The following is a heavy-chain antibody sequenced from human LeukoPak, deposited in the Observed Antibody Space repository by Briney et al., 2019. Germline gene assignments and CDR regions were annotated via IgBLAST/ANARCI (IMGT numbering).Heavy chain of an antibody. D-gene: IGHD5-24*01. CDR1: GYTFTSYG. CDR3: ARDGYNQGENYFDY. Sequence: ASVKVSCTASGYTFTSYGISWVRQAPGQGLEWMGWISAYNGNTNYAQKLQGRVTMTTDTSTSTAYMELRSLRSDDTAVYYCARDGYNQGENYFDYWGQGTLVTVSS. V-gene: IGHV1-18*01. J-gene: IGHJ4*02. CDR2: ISAYNGNT.